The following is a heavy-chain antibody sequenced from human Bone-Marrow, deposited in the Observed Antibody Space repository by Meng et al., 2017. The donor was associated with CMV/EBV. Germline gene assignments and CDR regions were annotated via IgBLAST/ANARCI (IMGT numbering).Heavy chain of an antibody. J-gene: IGHJ6*02. CDR1: GFTFSRYE. D-gene: IGHD1-14*01. V-gene: IGHV3-48*03. CDR2: ISSSDNTI. CDR3: ARGAPRKYYYYGMDV. Sequence: GESLKISCTPSGFTFSRYEMFWVRQAPGKGLEWVSYISSSDNTIYHADSVKGRFSISRDNAKNTLYLQMNSLRAEDTAVYYCARGAPRKYYYYGMDVWGQGTTVTVSS.